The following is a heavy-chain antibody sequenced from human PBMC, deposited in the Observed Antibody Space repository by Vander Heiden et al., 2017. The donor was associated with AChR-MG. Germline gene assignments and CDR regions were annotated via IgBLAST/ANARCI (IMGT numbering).Heavy chain of an antibody. CDR3: AKDREDDFWRGYLDY. CDR2: IRSDGDNK. Sequence: QVQLVESGGGVVQPGGSLGLSCAASGCTFSSYGMHWVRQAPGKGLEWVAVIRSDGDNKYYADSVKGRFTISRDNSKNTLYLQMNSLRAEDTAVYYCAKDREDDFWRGYLDYWGQGTLVTVSS. CDR1: GCTFSSYG. V-gene: IGHV3-30*02. D-gene: IGHD3-3*01. J-gene: IGHJ4*02.